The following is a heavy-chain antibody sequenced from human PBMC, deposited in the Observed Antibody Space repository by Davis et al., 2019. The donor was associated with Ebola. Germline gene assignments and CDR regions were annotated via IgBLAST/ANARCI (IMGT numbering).Heavy chain of an antibody. CDR2: IYTGDSDT. V-gene: IGHV5-51*01. J-gene: IGHJ3*01. CDR3: ASLRRTITGMDDGFDV. D-gene: IGHD1-20*01. Sequence: GESLNIPCKGPGYSFTRNWIGRVRQSPGQRPEWMGIIYTGDSDTRYSPSFRGQVTISADKSTRTAYLQWGRLKASDTAMYYCASLRRTITGMDDGFDVWCQGTMVTVSS. CDR1: GYSFTRNW.